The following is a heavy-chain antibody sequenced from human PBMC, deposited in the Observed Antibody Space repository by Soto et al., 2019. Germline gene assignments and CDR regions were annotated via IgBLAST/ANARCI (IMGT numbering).Heavy chain of an antibody. CDR3: ARGRAYCSSTSCLIGYYYYYGMDV. V-gene: IGHV1-3*01. CDR2: INAGNGNT. Sequence: ASVKVSCKASGYTFTSYAMHWVRQAPGQRLEWMGWINAGNGNTKYSQKFQGRVTITRDTSASTAYMELSSLRSEDTAVYYCARGRAYCSSTSCLIGYYYYYGMDVWG. J-gene: IGHJ6*01. CDR1: GYTFTSYA. D-gene: IGHD2-2*01.